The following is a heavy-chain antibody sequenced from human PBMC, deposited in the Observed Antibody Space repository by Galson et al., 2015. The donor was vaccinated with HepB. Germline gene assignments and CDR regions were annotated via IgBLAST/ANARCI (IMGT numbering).Heavy chain of an antibody. D-gene: IGHD6-19*01. J-gene: IGHJ1*01. Sequence: SLRLSCAASGFTFRHAWMSWVRQRPGKGLEWVGRMKSRSDGYITQYAAPVKGRFTISRDDSRDVLFLQMNYLQSEDTGIYYYVTEEQWRGWGQGTLVTASP. CDR3: VTEEQWRG. CDR2: MKSRSDGYIT. CDR1: GFTFRHAW. V-gene: IGHV3-15*01.